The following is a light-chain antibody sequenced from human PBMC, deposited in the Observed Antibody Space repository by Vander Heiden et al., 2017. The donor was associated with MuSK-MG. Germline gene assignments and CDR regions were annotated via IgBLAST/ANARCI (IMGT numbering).Light chain of an antibody. J-gene: IGKJ1*01. CDR1: QSIKSNH. Sequence: EIVLTQSPGTLSLSPGERVTLSCRASQSIKSNHLAWYQQKAGQAPRLLIYGASTRATGIPDRFSGSGSATDFTLTISGLEPEDFAVYFCQQDGDSPLTFGQGTKVEIK. CDR3: QQDGDSPLT. CDR2: GAS. V-gene: IGKV3-20*01.